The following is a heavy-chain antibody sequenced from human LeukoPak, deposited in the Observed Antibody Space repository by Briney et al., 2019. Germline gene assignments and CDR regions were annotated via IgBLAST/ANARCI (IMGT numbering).Heavy chain of an antibody. J-gene: IGHJ6*02. CDR2: SGTAGDT. CDR3: VRWWGGMDV. CDR1: GFTFSGYD. V-gene: IGHV3-13*01. Sequence: GSLRLSCAASGFTFSGYDMHWVRQATGKGPEWVSGSGTAGDTYYPDSVKGRFTISRENAKNSLYLQMHSLRAGDTAVYYCVRWWGGMDVWGRGTTVTVSS. D-gene: IGHD2-15*01.